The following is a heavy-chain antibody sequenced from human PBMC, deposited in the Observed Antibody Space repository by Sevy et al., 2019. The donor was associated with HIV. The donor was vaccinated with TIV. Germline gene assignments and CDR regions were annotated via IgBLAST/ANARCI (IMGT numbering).Heavy chain of an antibody. Sequence: GGSLRLSCAASGFTFSAYWMSWVRQAPGKGLEWVANIYQDGTEKYYVDSVKGRFTISRDNAKNSLYLQMNSLRAEDTAVYYCVREGSYDDYRFPYYYGLDVWGQGTTVTVSS. J-gene: IGHJ6*02. V-gene: IGHV3-7*01. D-gene: IGHD1-26*01. CDR2: IYQDGTEK. CDR3: VREGSYDDYRFPYYYGLDV. CDR1: GFTFSAYW.